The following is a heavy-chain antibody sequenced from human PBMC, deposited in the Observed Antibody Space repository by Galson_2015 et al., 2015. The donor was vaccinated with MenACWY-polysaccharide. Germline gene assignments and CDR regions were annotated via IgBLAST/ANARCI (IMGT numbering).Heavy chain of an antibody. D-gene: IGHD6-19*01. V-gene: IGHV3-23*01. CDR3: TKDHGGSGWTNDY. CDR2: ITGSGGDT. J-gene: IGHJ4*02. Sequence: SLRLSCAASGFTFSSYTMRWVSAITGSGGDTFYTDSVRGRFTISRDNARNTLYLQMNSLSAEDTAVYYCTKDHGGSGWTNDYWGQGTLVTVSS. CDR1: GFTFSSYT.